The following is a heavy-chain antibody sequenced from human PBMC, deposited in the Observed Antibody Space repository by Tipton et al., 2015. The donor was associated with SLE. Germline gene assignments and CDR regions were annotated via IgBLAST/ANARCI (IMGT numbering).Heavy chain of an antibody. D-gene: IGHD6-6*01. CDR1: GGSISSGDYY. V-gene: IGHV4-39*07. Sequence: TLSLTCTVSGGSISSGDYYWSWIRQPPGKGLEWIGSIYHSGSTYYNPSLKSRVTISVDTSKNQFSLQLNSVTPEDTAVYYCARVLWGSSSVDVWGKGTTVTVSS. CDR3: ARVLWGSSSVDV. J-gene: IGHJ6*04. CDR2: IYHSGST.